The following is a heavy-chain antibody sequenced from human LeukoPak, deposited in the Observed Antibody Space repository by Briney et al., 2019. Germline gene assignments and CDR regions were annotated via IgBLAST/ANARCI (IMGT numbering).Heavy chain of an antibody. V-gene: IGHV6-1*01. J-gene: IGHJ4*02. CDR1: GDSVSSNSVA. D-gene: IGHD3-10*01. CDR3: AREITMLACFDY. CDR2: TYYRSKWYT. Sequence: SRTLSLTCVISGDSVSSNSVAWNWIRQSPSRGLEWLGRTYYRSKWYTDYAVSVRSRVTIDSDTSKNQFTLQLNSVTPEDTAVYYCAREITMLACFDYWGQGTLVTVSS.